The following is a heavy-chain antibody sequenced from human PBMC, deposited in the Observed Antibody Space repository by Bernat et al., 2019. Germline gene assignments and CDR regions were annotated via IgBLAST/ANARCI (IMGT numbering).Heavy chain of an antibody. CDR2: IYSGGST. CDR3: ARGAVWYYDSSGYHGPNDY. V-gene: IGHV3-53*02. Sequence: EVQLVETGGGLIQPGGSLRLSCAASGFTVSSNYMSWVRQAPGKGLEWVSVIYSGGSTYYADSVEGRFTISRENSENTLYLQMNRLRAEDTAVYYCARGAVWYYDSSGYHGPNDYWGQGTLVTVSS. J-gene: IGHJ4*02. CDR1: GFTVSSNY. D-gene: IGHD3-22*01.